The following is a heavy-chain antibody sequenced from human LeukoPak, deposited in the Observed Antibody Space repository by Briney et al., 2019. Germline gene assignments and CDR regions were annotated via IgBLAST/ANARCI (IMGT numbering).Heavy chain of an antibody. CDR2: IYYSGST. J-gene: IGHJ6*03. D-gene: IGHD3-3*01. V-gene: IGHV4-59*01. CDR3: AKKLDYDFWSGYYTGSGYYYYYMDV. Sequence: PSETLSLTCTVSGGSISSYYWSWIRQPPGKGLEWIGYIYYSGSTNYNPSLKSRVTISVDTSKNQFSLKLSSVTAADTAVYYCAKKLDYDFWSGYYTGSGYYYYYMDVWGKGTTVTVSS. CDR1: GGSISSYY.